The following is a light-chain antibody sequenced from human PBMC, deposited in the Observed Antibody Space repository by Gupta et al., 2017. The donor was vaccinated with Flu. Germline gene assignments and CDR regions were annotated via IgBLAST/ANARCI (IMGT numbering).Light chain of an antibody. CDR2: VAS. J-gene: IGKJ4*01. Sequence: DIQLTQSPSFLSASVGDRVAITCRASQGISSYLAWYQQKSGKAPKLLISVASTLQSGVTSRFSGSESGTEFTLTISSLQPEDFATYYCQQLNSYPLTFGGGTKVEIK. CDR1: QGISSY. V-gene: IGKV1-9*01. CDR3: QQLNSYPLT.